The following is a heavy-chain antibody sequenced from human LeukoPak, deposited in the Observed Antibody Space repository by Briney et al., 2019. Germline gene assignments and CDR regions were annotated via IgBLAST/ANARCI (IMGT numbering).Heavy chain of an antibody. CDR1: GGSISGHY. CDR2: IHYTGKP. Sequence: SETLSLTCSVSGGSISGHYWTWIRQPPGKGLERIGQIHYTGKPDYNPSLKSRITISVDTSKNQVSLQVSSVTAADSAIYYCARFGVDYDMDVWGHGTTVTVFS. CDR3: ARFGVDYDMDV. J-gene: IGHJ6*02. V-gene: IGHV4-59*11. D-gene: IGHD3-16*01.